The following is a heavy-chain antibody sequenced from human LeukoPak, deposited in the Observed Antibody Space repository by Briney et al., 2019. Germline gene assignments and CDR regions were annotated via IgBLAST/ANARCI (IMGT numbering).Heavy chain of an antibody. CDR2: INHSGST. CDR3: ARGRDGYNFGSGFYYFDY. J-gene: IGHJ4*02. D-gene: IGHD5-24*01. Sequence: SETLSLTCAVYGGSFSGYYWSWIRQPPRKGLEWIGEINHSGSTNYNPSLKSRVTISVDTSKNQFSLKLSSVTAADTAVYYCARGRDGYNFGSGFYYFDYWGQGTLVTVSS. V-gene: IGHV4-34*01. CDR1: GGSFSGYY.